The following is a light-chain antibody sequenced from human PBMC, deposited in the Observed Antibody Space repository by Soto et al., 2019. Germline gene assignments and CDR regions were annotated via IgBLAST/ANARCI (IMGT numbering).Light chain of an antibody. J-gene: IGLJ1*01. CDR1: NSDVGSYNL. CDR2: EVS. Sequence: QSVLTQPASVSGSPGQSITISCTGTNSDVGSYNLFSWYQQHPGKAPKLVLYEVSKRPSGVSNRFSGSKSGNTASLTISWLQAEDEADYYCCSYAGSSTYVFGTGTKVTVL. CDR3: CSYAGSSTYV. V-gene: IGLV2-23*02.